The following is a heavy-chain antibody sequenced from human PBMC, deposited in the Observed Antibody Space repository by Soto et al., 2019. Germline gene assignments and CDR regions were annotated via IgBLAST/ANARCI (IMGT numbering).Heavy chain of an antibody. V-gene: IGHV4-61*01. D-gene: IGHD2-21*02. CDR2: IYYSGTT. J-gene: IGHJ3*02. Sequence: SGTLSLTCTVSGGFVSSGSYYWSWIRQAPGKGREWIGYIYYSGTTNYSPALKSRVAISVDTSNNQFYLKLSSVTAADTAVYYCASTHILGVTEAFDICGQGTMVTV. CDR1: GGFVSSGSYY. CDR3: ASTHILGVTEAFDI.